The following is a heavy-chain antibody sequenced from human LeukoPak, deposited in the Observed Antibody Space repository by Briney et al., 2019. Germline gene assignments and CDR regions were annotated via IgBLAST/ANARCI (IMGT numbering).Heavy chain of an antibody. D-gene: IGHD5-18*01. V-gene: IGHV3-21*01. Sequence: GGSLRLSCAASGFTFSSYSMNWVRQAPGKGLEWASSISRSSSHIYYADSVKGRFTISRDSAKNSLYLQMNSLRPEDTAVYYCARGGYSYGWVDYWGQGTLVTVSS. CDR1: GFTFSSYS. CDR3: ARGGYSYGWVDY. J-gene: IGHJ4*02. CDR2: ISRSSSHI.